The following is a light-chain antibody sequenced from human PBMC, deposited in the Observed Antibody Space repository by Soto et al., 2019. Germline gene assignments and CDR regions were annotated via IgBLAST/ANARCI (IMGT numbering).Light chain of an antibody. CDR2: LNSDGSH. V-gene: IGLV4-69*01. CDR1: SGHSSYA. CDR3: QAWGSGIPGV. Sequence: QLVLTQSPSASASLGASVKLTCTLSSGHSSYAIAWHQQQPEKGPRYLMKLNSDGSHSKGDGIPDRFSGSSSGAERYLTISRLQSADEADHYCQAWGSGIPGVFGGGTQVAVL. J-gene: IGLJ2*01.